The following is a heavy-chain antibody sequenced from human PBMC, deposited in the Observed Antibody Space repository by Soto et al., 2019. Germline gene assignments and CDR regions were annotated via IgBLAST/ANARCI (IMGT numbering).Heavy chain of an antibody. CDR2: ISHSGST. V-gene: IGHV4-59*01. CDR1: GGSISSYY. J-gene: IGHJ4*02. Sequence: SETLSLTCTVSGGSISSYYWTWIRQPPGKGLEWIGYISHSGSTNYNPSLKSRVSISVDMSKNQFSLKLSSVTAADTAVYYCARRNFGDYDHYFDSWGQGTLVTVS. D-gene: IGHD4-17*01. CDR3: ARRNFGDYDHYFDS.